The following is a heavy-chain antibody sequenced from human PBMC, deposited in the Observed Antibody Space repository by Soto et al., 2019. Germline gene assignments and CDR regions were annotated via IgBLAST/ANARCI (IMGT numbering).Heavy chain of an antibody. J-gene: IGHJ4*02. CDR2: IYYSGST. V-gene: IGHV4-39*01. CDR3: ASYSGSEYFDY. Sequence: PSETLSLTCTVSGGSISSSSYYWGWIRQPPGKGLEWIGSIYYSGSTYYNPSLKSRVTISVDTSKNQFSLKLSSVTAADTAVYYCASYSGSEYFDYWGQGTLVTVSS. CDR1: GGSISSSSYY. D-gene: IGHD6-6*01.